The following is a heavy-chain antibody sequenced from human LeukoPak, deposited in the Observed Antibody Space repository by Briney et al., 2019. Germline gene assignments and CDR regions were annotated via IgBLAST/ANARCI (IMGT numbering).Heavy chain of an antibody. V-gene: IGHV1-18*01. D-gene: IGHD2-2*01. CDR2: ISVSNGGT. CDR1: GYTFTTYS. CDR3: ATATQPRGYFLH. Sequence: VASVKVSCKASGYTFTTYSLAWVRQAPGQSLEWMGWISVSNGGTNYAQSFQDRATLTRDTSTNTAYLELRSLRSDDTAIIYCATATQPRGYFLHWGQGTLVTVSS. J-gene: IGHJ1*01.